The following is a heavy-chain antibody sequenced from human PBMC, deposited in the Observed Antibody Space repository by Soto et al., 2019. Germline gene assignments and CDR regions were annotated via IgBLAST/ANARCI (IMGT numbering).Heavy chain of an antibody. CDR1: GFTFTNYW. Sequence: GSLRLSCAASGFTFTNYWMHWVRQAPGKGLVWVSHINTDGITTTYADSVKGRFTISRDNAKKTLFLQMTSLRAEDTAVYYCARGGGGSLDYWGQGTLVTVSS. D-gene: IGHD1-26*01. CDR2: INTDGITT. CDR3: ARGGGGSLDY. V-gene: IGHV3-74*01. J-gene: IGHJ4*02.